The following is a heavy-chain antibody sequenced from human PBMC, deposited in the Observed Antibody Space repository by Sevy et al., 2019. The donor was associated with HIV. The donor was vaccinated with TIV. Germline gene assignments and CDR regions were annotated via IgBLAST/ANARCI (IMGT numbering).Heavy chain of an antibody. CDR2: IWYDGTDK. CDR1: RFTFSDYG. CDR3: TKNTAAAGVGGFVY. J-gene: IGHJ4*02. Sequence: GGSLRLSCTASRFTFSDYGMHWVRQAPGKGLDWVAFIWYDGTDKYYADSVEGRFTISRDNSENKLFLQMNSLRPEDTAVYYCTKNTAAAGVGGFVYWGRGTMVTVSS. V-gene: IGHV3-30*02. D-gene: IGHD6-13*01.